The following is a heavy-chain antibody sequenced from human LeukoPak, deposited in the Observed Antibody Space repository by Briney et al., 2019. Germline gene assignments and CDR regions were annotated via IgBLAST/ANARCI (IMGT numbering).Heavy chain of an antibody. Sequence: SETLSLTCTVSGGSISSHYWSWIRQPPGKGLEWIGYIYYSGSTNYNPSLKSRVTISVDTSKNQLSLKLSSVTAADTAVYYCARADEGSSSWFYFDYWGQGTLVTVSS. V-gene: IGHV4-59*11. D-gene: IGHD6-13*01. CDR1: GGSISSHY. J-gene: IGHJ4*02. CDR3: ARADEGSSSWFYFDY. CDR2: IYYSGST.